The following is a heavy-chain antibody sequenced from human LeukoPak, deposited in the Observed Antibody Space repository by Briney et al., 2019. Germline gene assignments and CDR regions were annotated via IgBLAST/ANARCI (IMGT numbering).Heavy chain of an antibody. CDR2: ISSSGSTI. D-gene: IGHD3-10*01. Sequence: GGSLRLSCAASGFTFSSYEMDWVRQAPGKGLEWVSYISSSGSTIYYADSVKGRFTISRDNAKNSLYLQMNSLRAEDTAVYYCARDSSMLRGPLVIYYFDFWGQGTLVTVSS. CDR1: GFTFSSYE. CDR3: ARDSSMLRGPLVIYYFDF. J-gene: IGHJ4*02. V-gene: IGHV3-48*03.